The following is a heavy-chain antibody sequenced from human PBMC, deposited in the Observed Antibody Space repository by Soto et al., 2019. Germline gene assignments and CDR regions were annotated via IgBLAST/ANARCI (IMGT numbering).Heavy chain of an antibody. CDR1: GFTLNEYW. Sequence: GGSLRLSCAVSGFTLNEYWMDWARQAPGKGLEWVANINQDGSEKYYVDSVKGRFTISRDNAKNSLYLQMNSLRAEDTAVYHCTRSLDVWGQGTTVTVSS. CDR2: INQDGSEK. J-gene: IGHJ6*02. CDR3: TRSLDV. V-gene: IGHV3-7*05.